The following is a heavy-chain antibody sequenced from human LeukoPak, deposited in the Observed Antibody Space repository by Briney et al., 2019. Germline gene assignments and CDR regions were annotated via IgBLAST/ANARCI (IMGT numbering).Heavy chain of an antibody. D-gene: IGHD6-6*01. J-gene: IGHJ4*02. CDR1: GGSISSYY. V-gene: IGHV4-4*07. CDR3: ARDLSYSSSSMGSLGY. Sequence: SETLSLTCTVSGGSISSYYWSWIRQPAGKGLEWIGRIYTSGSTNYNPSLKSRVTMSVDTSKNQFSLKLSSVTAADTAVYYCARDLSYSSSSMGSLGYWGQGTLVTVSS. CDR2: IYTSGST.